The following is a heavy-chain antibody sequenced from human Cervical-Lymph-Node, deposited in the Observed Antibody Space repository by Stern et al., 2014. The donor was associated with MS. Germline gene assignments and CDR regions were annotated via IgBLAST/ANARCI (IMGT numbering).Heavy chain of an antibody. D-gene: IGHD2-2*02. Sequence: QLVQSGGGVVQPGGSQRLSCTASGFTFEDYAMEWVRQVPGKGLEWVAMIWYDGSQKYYGDSVRGRFSVSRDNSRNTLYLQMKSLSLEDTAVYYCARKIPDYYYYAMDVWGQGTTVTVSS. V-gene: IGHV3-33*01. CDR3: ARKIPDYYYYAMDV. CDR1: GFTFEDYA. J-gene: IGHJ6*02. CDR2: IWYDGSQK.